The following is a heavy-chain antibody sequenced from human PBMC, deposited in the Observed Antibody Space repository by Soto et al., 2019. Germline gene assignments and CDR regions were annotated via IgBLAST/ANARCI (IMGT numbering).Heavy chain of an antibody. CDR2: IYYSGST. V-gene: IGHV4-31*03. J-gene: IGHJ4*02. CDR3: ERERRLDGVQYYFDY. D-gene: IGHD4-17*01. Sequence: SETLSLTCTVSGGSISSGGYYWSWIRQHPGKGLEWIGYIYYSGSTYYNPSLKSRVTISVDTSKNQFSLKLSSVTAADTAVYYCERERRLDGVQYYFDYWGQGTLVTVSS. CDR1: GGSISSGGYY.